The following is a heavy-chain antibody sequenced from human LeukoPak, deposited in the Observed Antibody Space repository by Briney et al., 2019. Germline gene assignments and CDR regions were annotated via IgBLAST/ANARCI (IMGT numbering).Heavy chain of an antibody. CDR3: AHFARGYSYGFLDYFDY. V-gene: IGHV3-30*02. D-gene: IGHD5-18*01. CDR2: IRYDGSNK. CDR1: GFTSSSYG. J-gene: IGHJ4*02. Sequence: GGSLRLSCAASGFTSSSYGMHWVRQAPGKGLEWVAFIRYDGSNKYYADSVKGRFTISRDNSKNTLYLQMNSLRAEDTAVYYCAHFARGYSYGFLDYFDYWGQGTLVTVSS.